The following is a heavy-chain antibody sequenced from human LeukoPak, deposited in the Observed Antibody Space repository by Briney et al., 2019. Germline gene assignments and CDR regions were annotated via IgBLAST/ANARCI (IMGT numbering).Heavy chain of an antibody. CDR3: ARSQLLPVFYFDY. V-gene: IGHV3-30-3*01. Sequence: GGSLRLSCAASGFTFSSYAMHWVRQAPGKGLEWVAVISYDGSNKYYADSVKGRFTISRDNSKNTLYLQMNSLRAEDTAVYYCARSQLLPVFYFDYWGQGTLVTVSS. J-gene: IGHJ4*02. CDR1: GFTFSSYA. D-gene: IGHD2-15*01. CDR2: ISYDGSNK.